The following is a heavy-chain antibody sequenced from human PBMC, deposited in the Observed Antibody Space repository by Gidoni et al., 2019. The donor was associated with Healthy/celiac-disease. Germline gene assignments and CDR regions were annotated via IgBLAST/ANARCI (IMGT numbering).Heavy chain of an antibody. CDR1: GGPFSSYA. J-gene: IGHJ4*02. D-gene: IGHD3-22*01. CDR3: TRGEAHSYDSSGTFDY. CDR2: IIPIFGTA. V-gene: IGHV1-69*01. Sequence: QVQLVQSGAEVKKPRSSVKVSCKASGGPFSSYAISWVRQAPGQGLEWMGGIIPIFGTANYEQKFQGRVTITADESTSTAYMELSSLRSEDTAVYYCTRGEAHSYDSSGTFDYWGQGTLVTVSS.